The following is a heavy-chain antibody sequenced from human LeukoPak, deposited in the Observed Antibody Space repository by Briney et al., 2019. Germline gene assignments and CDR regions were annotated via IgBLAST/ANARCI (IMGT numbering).Heavy chain of an antibody. CDR3: ARDPVGSNWFDP. CDR2: IYYSGST. V-gene: IGHV4-61*05. CDR1: GGSISSSSHS. D-gene: IGHD3-10*01. Sequence: ASETLSLTCTVSGGSISSSSHSWGWIRQPPGKGLEWVGYIYYSGSTNYNPSLKSRVIISADMSKNQFSLRLSSVTAADTAVYYCARDPVGSNWFDPWGQGTLVTVSS. J-gene: IGHJ5*02.